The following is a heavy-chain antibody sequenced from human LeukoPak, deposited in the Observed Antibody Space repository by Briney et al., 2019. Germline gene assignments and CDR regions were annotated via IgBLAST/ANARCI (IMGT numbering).Heavy chain of an antibody. V-gene: IGHV3-66*01. CDR1: GFSVITNY. CDR3: ARATWGYQFDS. J-gene: IGHJ4*02. D-gene: IGHD5-12*01. Sequence: GGSLRLSCAATGFSVITNYVSWVRQAPGQGLEWVSVIYSSGATYYADFVKGRFSISRDESNNTVYLQMNSLRVEGTAVYYCARATWGYQFDSWGQGTLVTVSS. CDR2: IYSSGAT.